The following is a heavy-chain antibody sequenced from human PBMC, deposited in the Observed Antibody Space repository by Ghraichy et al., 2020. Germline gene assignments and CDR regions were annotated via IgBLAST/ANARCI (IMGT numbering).Heavy chain of an antibody. CDR2: INPSGGST. CDR1: GYTFTSYY. V-gene: IGHV1-46*01. CDR3: ARDEGMVAGLYSSGWYGGIDY. D-gene: IGHD6-19*01. J-gene: IGHJ4*02. Sequence: ASVKVSCKASGYTFTSYYMHWVRQAPGPGLEWMGIINPSGGSTSYAQKFQGRVTMTRDTSTSTVYMELSSLRSEDTAVYYCARDEGMVAGLYSSGWYGGIDYWGQGTLVTVSS.